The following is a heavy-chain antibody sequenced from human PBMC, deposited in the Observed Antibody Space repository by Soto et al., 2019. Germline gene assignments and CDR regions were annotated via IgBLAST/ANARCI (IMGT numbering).Heavy chain of an antibody. D-gene: IGHD2-8*01. V-gene: IGHV3-30*18. J-gene: IGHJ6*02. Sequence: PGGSLRLSCAASGFTFSSYGMHWVRQAPGKGLEWVAVISYDGSNKYYADSVKGRFTISRDNSKNTLYLQMNSLRAEDTAVYYCAKDSPYCTNGVCYDYYYYYGMDVWGQGTTVTVSS. CDR3: AKDSPYCTNGVCYDYYYYYGMDV. CDR1: GFTFSSYG. CDR2: ISYDGSNK.